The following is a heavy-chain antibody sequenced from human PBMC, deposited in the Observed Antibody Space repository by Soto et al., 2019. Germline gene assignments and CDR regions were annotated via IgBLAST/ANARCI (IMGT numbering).Heavy chain of an antibody. J-gene: IGHJ4*02. D-gene: IGHD4-17*01. CDR3: AKMTTRRFDY. V-gene: IGHV3-23*01. CDR2: ISGSGLST. Sequence: GGSLRLSCAPSGYTFSSYAMSWVRQAPGKRLEWASGISGSGLSTNYADSVKRRFTISRDNSKNTLYLQMNSLRAEDTAVYYCAKMTTRRFDYWGQGTLVTVSS. CDR1: GYTFSSYA.